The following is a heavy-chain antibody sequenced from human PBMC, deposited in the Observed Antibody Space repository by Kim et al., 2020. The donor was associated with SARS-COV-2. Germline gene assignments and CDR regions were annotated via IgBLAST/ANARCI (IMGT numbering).Heavy chain of an antibody. Sequence: KGRFTISRDNSKNTLYLQMNSLRAEDTAVYYCAKVSGYDFWSGYYTEFDYWGQGTLVTVSS. V-gene: IGHV3-23*01. J-gene: IGHJ4*02. CDR3: AKVSGYDFWSGYYTEFDY. D-gene: IGHD3-3*01.